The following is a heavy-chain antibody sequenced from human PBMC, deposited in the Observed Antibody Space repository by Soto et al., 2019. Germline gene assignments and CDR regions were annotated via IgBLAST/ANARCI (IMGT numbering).Heavy chain of an antibody. CDR2: IFPSDSDT. Sequence: EVQLVQSGAEVKKPGESLKISCKGSGYSFTRYWIVWVRQMPGKGLEWMGIIFPSDSDTRYSPSFRGQVTISADKSITTAYLQWSSLKASDTAMYYCARLNFYGDYIDFWGQGTLVTVSS. CDR1: GYSFTRYW. CDR3: ARLNFYGDYIDF. J-gene: IGHJ4*02. V-gene: IGHV5-51*01. D-gene: IGHD4-17*01.